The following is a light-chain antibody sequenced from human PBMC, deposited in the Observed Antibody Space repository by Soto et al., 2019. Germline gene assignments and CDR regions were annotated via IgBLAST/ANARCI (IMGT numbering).Light chain of an antibody. CDR3: QQFYTTLGT. CDR1: QSVLYSSNNKNY. Sequence: DIVMTQSPDSLAVSLGERATINCKSSQSVLYSSNNKNYLAWYQQKPGQPPRKLISWASARESGVPDRFSGSGCGTDFTLTISSLQAGDVAVYYCQQFYTTLGTFGQGTKLEIK. J-gene: IGKJ2*01. CDR2: WAS. V-gene: IGKV4-1*01.